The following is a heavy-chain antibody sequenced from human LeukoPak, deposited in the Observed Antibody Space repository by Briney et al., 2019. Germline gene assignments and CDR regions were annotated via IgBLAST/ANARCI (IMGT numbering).Heavy chain of an antibody. CDR2: IYYSGST. D-gene: IGHD3-22*01. Sequence: SETLSLTCTVSGGSISSSSYYWVWIRQPPGKGLEWIGSIYYSGSTYYNPSLKSRVTMSVDTSKNQFSLKLSSVTAADTAVYYCASLSYDSSGYGYYYYYMDVWGKGTTVTVSS. CDR3: ASLSYDSSGYGYYYYYMDV. J-gene: IGHJ6*03. CDR1: GGSISSSSYY. V-gene: IGHV4-39*01.